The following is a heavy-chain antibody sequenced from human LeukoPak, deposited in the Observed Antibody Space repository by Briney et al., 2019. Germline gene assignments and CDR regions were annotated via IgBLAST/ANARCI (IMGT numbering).Heavy chain of an antibody. J-gene: IGHJ6*02. CDR2: INPSGGST. CDR3: ARDRHYYSYCGMDV. CDR1: GYTFSNYF. V-gene: IGHV1-46*01. D-gene: IGHD6-6*01. Sequence: ASAKVSCKASGYTFSNYFMHWVRHAPRQGVEWMRLINPSGGSTDTAQKFEGRVTATRDTSTSTVYIELSSLRSEDAAVYYCARDRHYYSYCGMDVWGQGTTVTVSS.